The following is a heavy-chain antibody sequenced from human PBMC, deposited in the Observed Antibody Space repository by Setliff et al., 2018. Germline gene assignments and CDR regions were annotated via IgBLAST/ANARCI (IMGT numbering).Heavy chain of an antibody. V-gene: IGHV3-7*01. CDR3: ARDGVRSSWTKIDY. Sequence: SGGSLRLSCVASGFSFKNYWMSWVRQAPGKGLEWVANIKHDGSEEYFVESVKGRFTISGDNSKNTLSLQMNSLRAEDTAVYYCARDGVRSSWTKIDYWGQGTLVTVSS. J-gene: IGHJ4*02. D-gene: IGHD6-13*01. CDR1: GFSFKNYW. CDR2: IKHDGSEE.